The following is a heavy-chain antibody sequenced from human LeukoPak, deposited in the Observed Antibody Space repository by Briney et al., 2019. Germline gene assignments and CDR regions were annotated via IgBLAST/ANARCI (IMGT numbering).Heavy chain of an antibody. D-gene: IGHD3-22*01. V-gene: IGHV4-38-2*02. CDR2: IYHSGST. CDR1: GYSISTGYY. Sequence: PSETLSLTCTVSGYSISTGYYWDWIRQPPGKGLEWIGNIYHSGSTYYNPSLKSRVSISVDTSKNHFSLDLSSVTAADSAIYYCARDYRMTMLVDWGQGTLVTVSS. CDR3: ARDYRMTMLVD. J-gene: IGHJ4*02.